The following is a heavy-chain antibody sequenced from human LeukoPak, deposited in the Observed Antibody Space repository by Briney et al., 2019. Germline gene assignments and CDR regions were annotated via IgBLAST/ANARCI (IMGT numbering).Heavy chain of an antibody. CDR3: ARDECSGGGCYSSGFDAFDI. Sequence: GGSLRLSCAASGFTFSSYGMYWVRQAPGKGLEWVAVILYDGRNKYYADSVKGRFTISRDNSKNTLYLQMNSLRAEDTAVYYCARDECSGGGCYSSGFDAFDIWGQGTMATVSS. D-gene: IGHD2-15*01. CDR1: GFTFSSYG. J-gene: IGHJ3*02. V-gene: IGHV3-33*01. CDR2: ILYDGRNK.